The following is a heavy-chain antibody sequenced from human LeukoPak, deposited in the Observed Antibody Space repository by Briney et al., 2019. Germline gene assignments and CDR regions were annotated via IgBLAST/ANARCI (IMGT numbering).Heavy chain of an antibody. D-gene: IGHD2-2*01. V-gene: IGHV3-74*01. CDR1: GFTFSSYW. J-gene: IGHJ3*02. Sequence: GSLRLSYAASGFTFSSYWMHWVRQAPGKGLVWVSRINSDGSSTSYADSVKGRFTISIDNAKNTLYLQMNSLRAEDTAVYYCAREGYCSSISCYDAFDIWGQGTMVTVSS. CDR2: INSDGSST. CDR3: AREGYCSSISCYDAFDI.